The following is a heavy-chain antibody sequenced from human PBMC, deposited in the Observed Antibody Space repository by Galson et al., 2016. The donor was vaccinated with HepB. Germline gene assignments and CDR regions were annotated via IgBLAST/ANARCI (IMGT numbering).Heavy chain of an antibody. V-gene: IGHV3-53*01. Sequence: SLRLSCAASGFTVTTNYMSWVRQAPGKGLEWVSFIYSGGTTYYADSVKGRFTISRDSSTNTLYLQMNSLRAEDTAVYYCARVPGFSWGQGTLVTVPS. CDR3: ARVPGFS. J-gene: IGHJ5*02. CDR2: IYSGGTT. CDR1: GFTVTTNY. D-gene: IGHD5-12*01.